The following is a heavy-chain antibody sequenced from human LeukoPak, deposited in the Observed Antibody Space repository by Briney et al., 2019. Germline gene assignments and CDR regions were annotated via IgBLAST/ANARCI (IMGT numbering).Heavy chain of an antibody. J-gene: IGHJ4*02. Sequence: GGSLRLTCAASDFSFTTYTMSWVRQAPGKGLEWVSSISGGDPTTYYADSVKGRFTISRDNSKNTLYLQMNGLRAEDTAIYYCAKQSLLLRGPLLIYYFDFWGQGTLVTVSS. CDR3: AKQSLLLRGPLLIYYFDF. CDR1: DFSFTTYT. CDR2: ISGGDPTT. V-gene: IGHV3-23*01. D-gene: IGHD3-10*01.